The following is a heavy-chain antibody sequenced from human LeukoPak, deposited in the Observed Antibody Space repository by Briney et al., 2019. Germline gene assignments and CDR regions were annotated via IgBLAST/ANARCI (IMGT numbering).Heavy chain of an antibody. J-gene: IGHJ6*04. CDR3: ARAARYYDILTGYSIYYYYYGMDV. CDR2: INPSGGST. V-gene: IGHV1-46*01. D-gene: IGHD3-9*01. CDR1: GYTFTSYY. Sequence: GASVKVSCKASGYTFTSYYMHWVRQAPGQGLEWMGIINPSGGSTSYAQKFQGRVTITADESTSTAYMELSSLRSEDTAVYYCARAARYYDILTGYSIYYYYYGMDVWGKGTTVTVSS.